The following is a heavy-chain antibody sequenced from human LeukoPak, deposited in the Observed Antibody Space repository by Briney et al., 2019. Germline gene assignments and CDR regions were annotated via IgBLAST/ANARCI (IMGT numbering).Heavy chain of an antibody. CDR3: AKDNGPIAVAGTPFDY. J-gene: IGHJ4*02. V-gene: IGHV3-74*01. D-gene: IGHD6-19*01. Sequence: PGGSLRLSCAASGFTFSSYWMHWVRQAPGKGLVWVSRINSDGSSTSYADSVKGRFTISRDNSKNTLYLQMNSLRAEDTAVYYCAKDNGPIAVAGTPFDYWGQGTLVTVSS. CDR1: GFTFSSYW. CDR2: INSDGSST.